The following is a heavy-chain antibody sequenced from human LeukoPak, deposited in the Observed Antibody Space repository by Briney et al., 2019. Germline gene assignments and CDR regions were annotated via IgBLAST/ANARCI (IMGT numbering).Heavy chain of an antibody. D-gene: IGHD5-18*01. Sequence: GGSLRLSCAASGFTFDDYDMNWVRQAPGKGLEWVSGITYNGGSTGYADSVEGRFTVSRDNAKNSLYLQMNSLRAEDTALYYCARRGNSHGSEYWGQGTLVTVSS. J-gene: IGHJ4*02. V-gene: IGHV3-20*04. CDR1: GFTFDDYD. CDR2: ITYNGGST. CDR3: ARRGNSHGSEY.